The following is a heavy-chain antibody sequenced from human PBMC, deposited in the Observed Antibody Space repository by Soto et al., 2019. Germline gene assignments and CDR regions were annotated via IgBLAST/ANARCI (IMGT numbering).Heavy chain of an antibody. V-gene: IGHV1-18*01. Sequence: ASVKVSCKASGYTFTSYGISWVRQAPGQGLEWMGWISAYNGNTNYAQKLQGRVTMTTDTSTSTAYMELRSLRSDETAVYYCAFGGGEPDRRYYYGMDVWGQGTTVTVSS. CDR1: GYTFTSYG. J-gene: IGHJ6*02. D-gene: IGHD3-16*01. CDR2: ISAYNGNT. CDR3: AFGGGEPDRRYYYGMDV.